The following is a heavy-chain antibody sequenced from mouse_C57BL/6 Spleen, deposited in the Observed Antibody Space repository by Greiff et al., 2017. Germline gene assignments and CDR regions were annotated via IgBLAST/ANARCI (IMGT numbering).Heavy chain of an antibody. CDR1: GYAFSSSW. Sequence: QVQLQQSGPELVKPGASVKISCKASGYAFSSSWMNWVKQRPGQGLEWIGRIYPGDGDTNYNGKFKGKDTLTADKSSSTAYMQLSSLTSEDSAVYCCARYTTEAFDVWGTGTTVTVSS. J-gene: IGHJ1*03. V-gene: IGHV1-82*01. CDR3: ARYTTEAFDV. CDR2: IYPGDGDT. D-gene: IGHD1-1*01.